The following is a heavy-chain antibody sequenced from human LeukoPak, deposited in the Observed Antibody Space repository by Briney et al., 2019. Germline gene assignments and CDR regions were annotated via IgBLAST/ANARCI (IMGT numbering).Heavy chain of an antibody. CDR2: ISGNGKSS. CDR3: AKDALSGSGTYSWANLDV. V-gene: IGHV3-23*01. D-gene: IGHD3-10*01. Sequence: GGSLRLSCAASGFTFSNYAMHWVRQAPGQGLEWVSGISGNGKSSQNGDSVNGRFIISRDNSKNTVYAQINSLRAEDTAVYYCAKDALSGSGTYSWANLDVWGKRT. J-gene: IGHJ6*03. CDR1: GFTFSNYA.